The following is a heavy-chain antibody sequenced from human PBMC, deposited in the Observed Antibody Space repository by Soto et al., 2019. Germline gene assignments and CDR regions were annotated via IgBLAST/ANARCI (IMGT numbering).Heavy chain of an antibody. CDR2: ISGSGGST. J-gene: IGHJ4*02. CDR3: AKDVYSSGWSDY. V-gene: IGHV3-23*01. D-gene: IGHD6-19*01. Sequence: GGSLRLSCAASGFTFSSYAMNWVRQAPGKGLEWVSVISGSGGSTYYADSVKGRFTISRDNSKNTLYLQMNSLRAEDTAVYNCAKDVYSSGWSDYWGQGTLVTVSS. CDR1: GFTFSSYA.